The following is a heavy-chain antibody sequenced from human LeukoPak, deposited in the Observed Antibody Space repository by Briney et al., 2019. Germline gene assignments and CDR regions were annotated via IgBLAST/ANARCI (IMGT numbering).Heavy chain of an antibody. CDR2: IHDSGVS. D-gene: IGHD7-27*01. Sequence: SETLTLPCTVSGGSISRYYWSWIRHSPGKGLEWIGYIHDSGVSNYNPPLKSRVTISLDTSKKQFSLNLCTVTAAGTAVYFCARDRSSNWGDGDAFDIWGQGTIVSLSS. CDR1: GGSISRYY. J-gene: IGHJ3*02. V-gene: IGHV4-59*01. CDR3: ARDRSSNWGDGDAFDI.